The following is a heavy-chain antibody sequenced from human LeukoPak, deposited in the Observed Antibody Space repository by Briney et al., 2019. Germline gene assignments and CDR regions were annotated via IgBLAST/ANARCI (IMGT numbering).Heavy chain of an antibody. CDR2: ISWNSGSI. V-gene: IGHV3-9*01. D-gene: IGHD6-19*01. Sequence: GGSLRLSCAASGFTFDDYAMHWVRQAPGKGLEWVSGISWNSGSIGYADSVKGRFTISRDNAKNTLYMQMDNLRVEDTAVYYCAKYGIVVAGKGLPDWWGQGILVTVSS. J-gene: IGHJ4*02. CDR1: GFTFDDYA. CDR3: AKYGIVVAGKGLPDW.